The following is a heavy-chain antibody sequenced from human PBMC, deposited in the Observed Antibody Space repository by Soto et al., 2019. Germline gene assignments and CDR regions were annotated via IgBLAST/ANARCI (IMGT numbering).Heavy chain of an antibody. CDR3: AKDTGPN. Sequence: RLSCAASGFTFDNYAMHWVRQAPGKGLGWVSGISWNSNTIAYADSVKGRFTISRDNAKNSLYLQMNSLRAEDTAFYYCAKDTGPNWGQGTLVTVSS. CDR2: ISWNSNTI. V-gene: IGHV3-9*01. CDR1: GFTFDNYA. J-gene: IGHJ4*02.